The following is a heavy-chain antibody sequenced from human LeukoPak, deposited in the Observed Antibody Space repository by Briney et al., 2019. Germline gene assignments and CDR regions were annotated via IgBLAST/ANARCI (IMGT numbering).Heavy chain of an antibody. D-gene: IGHD4-17*01. CDR1: GFTFSNSD. Sequence: GGSLRLSCAASGFTFSNSDMNWVHQAPGKGLEWVSGVSWNGSRTHYADSVKGRFIISRDNSKNTLYLQTNSLRAEDTAVYYCGYDYGDYGDFDYWGQGTLVTVSS. J-gene: IGHJ4*02. V-gene: IGHV3-35*01. CDR2: VSWNGSRT. CDR3: GYDYGDYGDFDY.